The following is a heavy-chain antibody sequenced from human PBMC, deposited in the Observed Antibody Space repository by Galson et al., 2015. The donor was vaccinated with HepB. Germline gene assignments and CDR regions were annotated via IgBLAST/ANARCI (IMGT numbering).Heavy chain of an antibody. D-gene: IGHD2-15*01. J-gene: IGHJ3*02. CDR3: ARDSRPLYCSGGSCSVHDAFDI. CDR1: GYTFTSYA. Sequence: SVKVSCKASGYTFTSYAMTWVRQAPGQGLEWMGWINTNTGNPTYAQGFTGRFVFSLDTSVSTAYLQISSLKAEDTAVYYCARDSRPLYCSGGSCSVHDAFDIWGQGTMVTVSS. V-gene: IGHV7-4-1*02. CDR2: INTNTGNP.